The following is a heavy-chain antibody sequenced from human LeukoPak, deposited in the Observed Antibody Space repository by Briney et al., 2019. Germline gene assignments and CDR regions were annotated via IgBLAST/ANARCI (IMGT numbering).Heavy chain of an antibody. CDR3: AKAGGDLWSGYSST. J-gene: IGHJ4*02. CDR2: IRGSGGST. V-gene: IGHV3-23*01. Sequence: PGGSLRLSCAASGFTFSSNAMTWVRQAPGKGLEWVSGIRGSGGSTYYADSVKGRFTISRDNSKNTLYLQMNSLRAEDTAVYYCAKAGGDLWSGYSSTWGQGTLVTVSS. CDR1: GFTFSSNA. D-gene: IGHD3-3*01.